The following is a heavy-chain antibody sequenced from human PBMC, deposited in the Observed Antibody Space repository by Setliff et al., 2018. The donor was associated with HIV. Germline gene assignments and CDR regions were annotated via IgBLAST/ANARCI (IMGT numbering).Heavy chain of an antibody. J-gene: IGHJ4*02. CDR3: ARSQINLVRGVVHYFDY. CDR2: INTGSGDT. D-gene: IGHD3-10*01. CDR1: GYNFITFG. V-gene: IGHV1-3*03. Sequence: ASVKVSCKASGYNFITFGINWVRQAPGQRLEWVGWINTGSGDTKYSQDFQGRVTISRDTSASTAHMELSSLRSEDMAVYYCARSQINLVRGVVHYFDYWGQGTLVTVSS.